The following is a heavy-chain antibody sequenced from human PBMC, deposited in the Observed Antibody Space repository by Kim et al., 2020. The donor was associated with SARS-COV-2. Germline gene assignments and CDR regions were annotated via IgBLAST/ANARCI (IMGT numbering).Heavy chain of an antibody. CDR1: GFTFSSYA. CDR3: AIKMGPPDYYDSSGYYP. D-gene: IGHD3-22*01. Sequence: GGSLRLSCAASGFTFSSYAMSWVRQAPGKGLEWVSAISGSGGSTYYADSVKGRFTISRDNSKNTLYLQMNSLRAEDTAVYYCAIKMGPPDYYDSSGYYPWGQGTLVTVSS. CDR2: ISGSGGST. V-gene: IGHV3-23*01. J-gene: IGHJ5*02.